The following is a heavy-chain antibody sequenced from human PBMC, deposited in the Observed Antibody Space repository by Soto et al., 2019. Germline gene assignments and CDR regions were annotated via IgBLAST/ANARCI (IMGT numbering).Heavy chain of an antibody. CDR2: ISAYNGNT. CDR3: ARPRHEYYYDSSGPSPSYYFDY. CDR1: GYTFTSYG. D-gene: IGHD3-22*01. Sequence: QVQLVQSGAEVKKPGASVKVSCKASGYTFTSYGISWVRQAPGQGLEWMGWISAYNGNTNYAQKLQGRVTMTTDTSTITAYMELRSLRSDDTAVYYCARPRHEYYYDSSGPSPSYYFDYWGQGTLVTVSS. J-gene: IGHJ4*02. V-gene: IGHV1-18*01.